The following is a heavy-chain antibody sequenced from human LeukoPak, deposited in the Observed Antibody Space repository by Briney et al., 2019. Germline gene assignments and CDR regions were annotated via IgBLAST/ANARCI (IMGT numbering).Heavy chain of an antibody. D-gene: IGHD6-19*01. Sequence: ASVKVSCMASGGTFSSYAISWVRQAPGQGLEWMGRIIPIFGTANYAQKFQGRVTITTDESTSTAYMELSSLRSEDTAVYYCARGVVAVAGTWFDPWGQGTLVTVSS. J-gene: IGHJ5*02. CDR1: GGTFSSYA. CDR3: ARGVVAVAGTWFDP. CDR2: IIPIFGTA. V-gene: IGHV1-69*05.